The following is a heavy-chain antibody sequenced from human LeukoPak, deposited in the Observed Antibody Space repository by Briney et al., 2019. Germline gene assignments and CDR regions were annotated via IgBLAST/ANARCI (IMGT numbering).Heavy chain of an antibody. D-gene: IGHD6-19*01. Sequence: ASVKVSCKVSGYTLTELSMHWVRQAPGKGLEWMGGFDPEDGETIYAQKFQGRVTMTKDTSTDTAYMELSSLRSEDTAVYYCATTVAGTSLDYWGQGTLVTVSS. CDR1: GYTLTELS. CDR2: FDPEDGET. CDR3: ATTVAGTSLDY. J-gene: IGHJ4*02. V-gene: IGHV1-24*01.